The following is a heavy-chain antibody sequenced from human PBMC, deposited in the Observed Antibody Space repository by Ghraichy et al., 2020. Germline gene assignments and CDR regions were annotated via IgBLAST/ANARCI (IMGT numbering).Heavy chain of an antibody. Sequence: SVKVSCKASGGTFSSYAISWVRQAPGQGLEWMGGIIPIFGTANYAQKFQGRVTITADESTSTAYMELSSLRSGDTAVYYCARCRYYDSSGYYSKYWYFDLWGRGTLVTVSS. CDR1: GGTFSSYA. CDR2: IIPIFGTA. J-gene: IGHJ2*01. V-gene: IGHV1-69*13. CDR3: ARCRYYDSSGYYSKYWYFDL. D-gene: IGHD3-22*01.